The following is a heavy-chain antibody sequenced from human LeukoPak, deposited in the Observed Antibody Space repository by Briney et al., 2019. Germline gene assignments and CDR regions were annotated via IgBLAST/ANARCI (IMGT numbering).Heavy chain of an antibody. Sequence: PGESLRLSCAASRFTFSTHSMHWVRQAPGKGLEWISYISGTGSTLYYADSVTDRFTISRDNTKNSLYLQMNSLRAEDTAVYYCARDLLSSGGMDVWGQGTTVTVSS. CDR1: RFTFSTHS. CDR3: ARDLLSSGGMDV. V-gene: IGHV3-48*01. CDR2: ISGTGSTL. D-gene: IGHD6-6*01. J-gene: IGHJ6*02.